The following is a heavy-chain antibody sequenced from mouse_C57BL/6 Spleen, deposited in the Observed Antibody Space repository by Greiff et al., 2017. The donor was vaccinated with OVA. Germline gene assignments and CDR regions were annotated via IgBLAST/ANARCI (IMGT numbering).Heavy chain of an antibody. CDR3: ARGDSPAWFAY. J-gene: IGHJ3*01. CDR1: GYTFTDYY. Sequence: VQLQQSGPVLVKPGASVKMSCKASGYTFTDYYMNWVKQSHGKSLEWIGVINPYNGGTSYNQKFKGKATLTVDKSSSTAYMELNSLTSEDSAVYYCARGDSPAWFAYWGQGTLVTVSA. V-gene: IGHV1-19*01. D-gene: IGHD3-2*01. CDR2: INPYNGGT.